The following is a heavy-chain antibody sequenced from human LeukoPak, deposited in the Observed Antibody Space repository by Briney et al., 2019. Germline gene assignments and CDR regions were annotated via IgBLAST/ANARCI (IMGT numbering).Heavy chain of an antibody. CDR3: ARDQGSMIVVRTTNGYCDL. Sequence: PGGSLRLSCAASGFTFSNYWMSWVRQAPGKGLEWLANINQDGSETYYVDSVKGRFTISRDNGKNSLYLQINSLRADDTAVYYCARDQGSMIVVRTTNGYCDLWCRGTLVTVSS. D-gene: IGHD3-22*01. CDR1: GFTFSNYW. V-gene: IGHV3-7*01. J-gene: IGHJ2*01. CDR2: INQDGSET.